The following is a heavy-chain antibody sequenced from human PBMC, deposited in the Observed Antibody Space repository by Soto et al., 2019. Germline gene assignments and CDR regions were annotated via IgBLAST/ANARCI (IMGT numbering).Heavy chain of an antibody. D-gene: IGHD1-26*01. CDR2: ISSSSSAI. Sequence: PGGSLRLSCAASGFTFSSSSMNWVRQAPGKGLEWVSYISSSSSAIYYTDSVKGRFTISRDNAKNSLYLQMNSLRAEDTAVYYCARDLRGSSGKHGPAYWGQGTLVTVSS. CDR1: GFTFSSSS. CDR3: ARDLRGSSGKHGPAY. J-gene: IGHJ4*02. V-gene: IGHV3-48*01.